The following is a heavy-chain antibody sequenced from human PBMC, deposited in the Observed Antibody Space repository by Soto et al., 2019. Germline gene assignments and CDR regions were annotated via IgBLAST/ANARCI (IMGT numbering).Heavy chain of an antibody. V-gene: IGHV3-21*01. CDR1: GFSFSSYS. J-gene: IGHJ5*02. Sequence: EVQLVESGGGLVKPGGSLSLSCAASGFSFSSYSMNWVRQAPGKGLEWVSSISSSTSYINYADSVKGRFTISRDNAKKSLYLQMNSLRAEDTAVYYCARGYTGYCSGGTCYWFDPWGQGTLVTVSS. CDR2: ISSSTSYI. D-gene: IGHD2-15*01. CDR3: ARGYTGYCSGGTCYWFDP.